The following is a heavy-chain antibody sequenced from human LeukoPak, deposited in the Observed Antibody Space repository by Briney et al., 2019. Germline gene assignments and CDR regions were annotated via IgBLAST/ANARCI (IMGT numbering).Heavy chain of an antibody. CDR1: DDSISTYY. CDR2: IYYSGST. J-gene: IGHJ4*02. CDR3: ARRPYYFDY. V-gene: IGHV4-59*05. Sequence: SETLSLTCTVSDDSISTYYWSWIRQPPGKGLEWIGSIYYSGSTYYNPSLKSRVTISVDTSKNQFSLKLSSVTAADTAVYYCARRPYYFDYWGQGTLVTVSS.